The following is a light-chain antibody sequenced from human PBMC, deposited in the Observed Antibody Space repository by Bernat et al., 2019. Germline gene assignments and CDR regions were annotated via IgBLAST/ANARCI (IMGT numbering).Light chain of an antibody. V-gene: IGLV2-8*01. CDR3: CSYAHINNWV. CDR2: EVT. CDR1: SSDVGGYNF. Sequence: QSALTQPPSASGSPGQSVTISCTGTSSDVGGYNFVSWYQHHPGKAPKVIIYEVTKRPSGVPDRFSGSKSGNTASLTVSGLQAEDEADYYCCSYAHINNWVLGGGTKVTVL. J-gene: IGLJ3*02.